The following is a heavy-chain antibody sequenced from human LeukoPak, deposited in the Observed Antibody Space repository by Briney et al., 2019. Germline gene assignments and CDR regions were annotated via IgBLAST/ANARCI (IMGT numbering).Heavy chain of an antibody. V-gene: IGHV3-21*01. CDR1: GFTFTTYG. J-gene: IGHJ4*02. D-gene: IGHD3/OR15-3a*01. CDR2: ISFSGSYI. Sequence: GGSLGLSCAASGFTFTTYGFNWVRQAPGKGLEWVSSISFSGSYIYYADSVKGRFTISRDNAKNSVYLQMNSLRDDDTAVYYCARGTGTGWRFDFWGQGTLVTVSS. CDR3: ARGTGTGWRFDF.